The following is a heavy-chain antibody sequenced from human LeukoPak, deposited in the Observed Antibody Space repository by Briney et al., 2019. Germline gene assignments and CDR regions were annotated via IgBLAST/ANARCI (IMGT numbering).Heavy chain of an antibody. CDR2: IIPILGIA. CDR1: GGTFSSYA. J-gene: IGHJ5*02. Sequence: SVKVSCKASGGTFSSYAISWVRQAPGQGLEWMGRIIPILGIANYAQKFQGRVTITADKSTSTAYVELSSLRSEDTAVYYCARHGITIFGVVITTDNWFDPWGQGTLVTVSS. D-gene: IGHD3-3*01. CDR3: ARHGITIFGVVITTDNWFDP. V-gene: IGHV1-69*04.